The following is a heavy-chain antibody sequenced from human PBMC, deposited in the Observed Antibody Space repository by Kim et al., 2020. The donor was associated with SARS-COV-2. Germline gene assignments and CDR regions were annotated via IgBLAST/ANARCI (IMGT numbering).Heavy chain of an antibody. CDR3: ARDNYGDYNYWFEP. Sequence: SETLSLTCTVSGGSIRSYYWSWIRQPPGKGLEWIGYIYYSGSTNYNPSLKSRVTISVDTSKNQFSLKLSSVTAADTAVYYCARDNYGDYNYWFEPWGQGT. CDR1: GGSIRSYY. J-gene: IGHJ5*02. CDR2: IYYSGST. V-gene: IGHV4-59*01. D-gene: IGHD4-17*01.